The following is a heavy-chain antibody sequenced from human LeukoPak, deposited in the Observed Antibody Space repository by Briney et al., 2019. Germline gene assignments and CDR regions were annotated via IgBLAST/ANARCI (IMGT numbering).Heavy chain of an antibody. CDR2: ISYDRSNK. V-gene: IGHV3-30*18. CDR3: AKLVDSSGYYSYDAFDI. Sequence: GGSLRLSCAASGFTFSSYGMHWVRQAPGKGLEWVAVISYDRSNKYYADSVKGRFTISRDNSKNTLYMQMNSLRAEDTAVYYCAKLVDSSGYYSYDAFDIWGQGTMVTVSS. CDR1: GFTFSSYG. D-gene: IGHD3-22*01. J-gene: IGHJ3*02.